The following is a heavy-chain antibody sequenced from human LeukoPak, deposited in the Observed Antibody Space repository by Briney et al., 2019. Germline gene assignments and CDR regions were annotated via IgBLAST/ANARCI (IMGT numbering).Heavy chain of an antibody. CDR3: ARGHYYDSSGYDY. Sequence: GGSLRLSCAASGFTFSSYWMSWVRQAPGKGLEWISYISSSGSTIYSADSVKGRFTISRDNPKNSLYLQMNSLRAEDTAVYYCARGHYYDSSGYDYWGQGTLVTVSS. J-gene: IGHJ4*02. CDR2: ISSSGSTI. V-gene: IGHV3-48*04. CDR1: GFTFSSYW. D-gene: IGHD3-22*01.